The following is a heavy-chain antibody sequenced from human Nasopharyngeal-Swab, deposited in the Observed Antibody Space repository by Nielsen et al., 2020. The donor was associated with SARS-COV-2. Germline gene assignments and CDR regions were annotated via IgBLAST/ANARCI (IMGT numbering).Heavy chain of an antibody. D-gene: IGHD4-17*01. V-gene: IGHV4-39*07. J-gene: IGHJ4*02. CDR1: GASISSRTNY. CDR3: ARDESGDYLGLPFDY. CDR2: VSYSGTA. Sequence: SETLSLTCTVSGASISSRTNYWGWIRQSPQKGLEWIGTVSYSGTANYNPSLNSRVTISVDTSKNQFSLKLISVTAADTAVYYCARDESGDYLGLPFDYWGQGTLVTVSS.